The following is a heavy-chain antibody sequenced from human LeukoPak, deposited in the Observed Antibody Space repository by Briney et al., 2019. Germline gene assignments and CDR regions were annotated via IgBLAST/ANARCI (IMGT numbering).Heavy chain of an antibody. Sequence: SETLSLTCTVSGGSISSGGYSWSWIRQHPGKGLEWIGYIYYSGSTYYNPSLKSRVTISVDTSKNQFSLKLSSVTAADTAVYYCARGGTRWLQAIDYWGQGTLVTVSS. V-gene: IGHV4-31*03. J-gene: IGHJ4*02. CDR2: IYYSGST. CDR1: GGSISSGGYS. D-gene: IGHD5-24*01. CDR3: ARGGTRWLQAIDY.